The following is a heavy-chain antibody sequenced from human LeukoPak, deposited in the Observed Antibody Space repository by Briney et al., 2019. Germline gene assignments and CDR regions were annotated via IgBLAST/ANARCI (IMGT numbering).Heavy chain of an antibody. CDR2: INHSGST. Sequence: PSETLSLTCAVYGGSFSGYYWSWIRQPPGKGLEWIGEINHSGSTNYNPSLKSRVTISVDTSKNQFSLKLSSVTAADTAVYYCAREVSEGYYYDYWGQGTLVTVSS. J-gene: IGHJ4*02. CDR1: GGSFSGYY. CDR3: AREVSEGYYYDY. V-gene: IGHV4-34*01. D-gene: IGHD1-26*01.